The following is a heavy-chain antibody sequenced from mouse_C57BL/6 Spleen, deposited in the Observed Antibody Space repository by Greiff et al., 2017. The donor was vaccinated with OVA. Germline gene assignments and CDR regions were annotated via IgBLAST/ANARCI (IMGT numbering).Heavy chain of an antibody. CDR3: TRSATMVSYWYFDV. V-gene: IGHV1-15*01. CDR1: GYTFTDYE. Sequence: QVQLQQSGAELVRPGASVTLSCKASGYTFTDYEMHWVKQTPVHGLEWIGAIDPETGGTAYNQKFKGKAILTADKSSSTAYMELRSLTSEDSAVYYCTRSATMVSYWYFDVWGTGTTVTVSS. D-gene: IGHD2-2*01. CDR2: IDPETGGT. J-gene: IGHJ1*03.